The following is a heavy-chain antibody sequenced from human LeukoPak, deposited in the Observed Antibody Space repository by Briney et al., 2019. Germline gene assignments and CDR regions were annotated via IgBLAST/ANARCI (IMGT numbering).Heavy chain of an antibody. CDR1: GFTFDDYT. CDR2: ITWDGGST. J-gene: IGHJ4*02. CDR3: AKGKNTGSYLSHVDY. Sequence: PGGSLRLSCAASGFTFDDYTMHWVRQAPGKGLGWVSLITWDGGSTYYADSVKGRFTISRDNSKNSLYLQMNSLRTEDTASYYCAKGKNTGSYLSHVDYWGQGTLVTVSS. V-gene: IGHV3-43*01. D-gene: IGHD3-10*01.